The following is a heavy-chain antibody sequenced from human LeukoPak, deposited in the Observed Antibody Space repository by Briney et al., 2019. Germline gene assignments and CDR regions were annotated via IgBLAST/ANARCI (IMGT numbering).Heavy chain of an antibody. D-gene: IGHD2-15*01. J-gene: IGHJ4*02. CDR2: INSDGSAT. V-gene: IGHV3-74*01. CDR3: ARGNKWSFDS. Sequence: GGSLRLSCVASGFTLSTYWMHWVRQAPGEGLVWVSRINSDGSATSYAGSVTVRFTISRDSAKNTLYLQMNSLRPEDTAVYYCARGNKWSFDSWGEGALVTVSS. CDR1: GFTLSTYW.